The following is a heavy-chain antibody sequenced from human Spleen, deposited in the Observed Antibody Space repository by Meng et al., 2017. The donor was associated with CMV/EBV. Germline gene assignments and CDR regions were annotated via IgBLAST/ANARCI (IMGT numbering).Heavy chain of an antibody. CDR3: ARDGGDYYDSD. CDR2: ISSSCSYI. Sequence: VEAVDAVGGLVKPWWSLTLSCASSGFPFSSYIMNWVRQAPGKGLELVSSISSSCSYIFYADSVKGRFTISRDNAKNSLYLQMNSLRAEDTAVYYCARDGGDYYDSDWGQGTLVTVSS. J-gene: IGHJ4*02. D-gene: IGHD3-22*01. CDR1: GFPFSSYI. V-gene: IGHV3-21*01.